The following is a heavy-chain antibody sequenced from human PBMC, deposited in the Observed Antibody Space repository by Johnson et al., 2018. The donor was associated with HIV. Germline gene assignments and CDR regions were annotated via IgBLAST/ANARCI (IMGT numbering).Heavy chain of an antibody. CDR2: IRYDGSNK. J-gene: IGHJ3*02. CDR1: GFTFSSYG. Sequence: QVQLVESGGGVVQPGGSLRLSCAASGFTFSSYGMHWVRQAPGKGLQWVAFIRYDGSNKYYADSVKGRFTISRDNSKNTLYLQMNSLRAEDTAVYYCAKDFIAAAGHDAFDIWGQWTMVTVSS. V-gene: IGHV3-30*02. CDR3: AKDFIAAAGHDAFDI. D-gene: IGHD6-13*01.